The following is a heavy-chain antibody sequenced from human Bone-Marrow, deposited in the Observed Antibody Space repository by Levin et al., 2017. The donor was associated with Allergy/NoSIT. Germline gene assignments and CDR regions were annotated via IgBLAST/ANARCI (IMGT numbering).Heavy chain of an antibody. V-gene: IGHV3-7*01. D-gene: IGHD3-22*01. J-gene: IGHJ4*02. Sequence: GGSLRLSCAASGFTFSNYWMSWVRLAPGKGLEWVANTKQDGSENFYVDSVRGRFTISRDNAESSLFLEMNSLRVEDTAVYYCVRDAMHDSYGYYYVGFDFWGLGTLVTVSS. CDR3: VRDAMHDSYGYYYVGFDF. CDR2: TKQDGSEN. CDR1: GFTFSNYW.